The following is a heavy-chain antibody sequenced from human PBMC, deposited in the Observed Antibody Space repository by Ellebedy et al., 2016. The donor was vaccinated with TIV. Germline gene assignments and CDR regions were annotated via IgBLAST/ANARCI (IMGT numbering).Heavy chain of an antibody. J-gene: IGHJ3*02. V-gene: IGHV4-39*07. CDR3: ARDFRGAATTGANAFDI. CDR1: GGSISSSLYY. Sequence: SETLSLTCTVSGGSISSSLYYWGWIRQPPGKGLEWIGSIFYSGNTHYNPSLKSRVTISEDTSKNQFSLSLGSVTAADTAGYYCARDFRGAATTGANAFDIWGQGTMVTVSS. CDR2: IFYSGNT. D-gene: IGHD1-26*01.